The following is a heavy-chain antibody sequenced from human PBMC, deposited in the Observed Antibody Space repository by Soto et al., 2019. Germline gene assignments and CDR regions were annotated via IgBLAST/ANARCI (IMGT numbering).Heavy chain of an antibody. CDR2: VYYSGST. CDR1: GGSISSSSYY. D-gene: IGHD3-9*01. V-gene: IGHV4-39*01. CDR3: GRLEGLATISYYFDY. J-gene: IGHJ4*02. Sequence: PSETLSLTCTVPGGSISSSSYYWGWVRQPPGKGLEWIGSVYYSGSTYYNPSLESRGTISVDKSKNQFSLKLMSLSAADTAVYYCGRLEGLATISYYFDYWGQGALVTVSS.